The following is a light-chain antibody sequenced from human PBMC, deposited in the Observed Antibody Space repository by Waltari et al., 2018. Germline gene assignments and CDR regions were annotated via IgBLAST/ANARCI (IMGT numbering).Light chain of an antibody. CDR2: QDS. CDR3: QAWDSSTWV. V-gene: IGLV3-1*01. J-gene: IGLJ3*02. CDR1: KLGDKY. Sequence: SYELTQPPSVSVSPGQPASITCSGDKLGDKYACWYQQKPGRSPVLVIYQDSKRPSGIPDRFSGSNSGNTATLTISGTQAMDEADYYCQAWDSSTWVFGGGTKLTVL.